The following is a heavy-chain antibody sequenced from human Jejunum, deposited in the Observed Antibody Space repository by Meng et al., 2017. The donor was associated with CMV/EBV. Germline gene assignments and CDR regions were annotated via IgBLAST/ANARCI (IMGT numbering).Heavy chain of an antibody. V-gene: IGHV3-53*01. CDR1: LTGTRSN. J-gene: IGHJ4*02. CDR3: AKGEGRPHYYFDY. D-gene: IGHD1-26*01. CDR2: IETGGSS. Sequence: LTGTRSNWSGVRKGPGKGMEWVETIETGGSSFDRDAVEGRFVISRETDKNTMYLQRNSLRPEDTAIYYCAKGEGRPHYYFDYWGQGTLVTVSS.